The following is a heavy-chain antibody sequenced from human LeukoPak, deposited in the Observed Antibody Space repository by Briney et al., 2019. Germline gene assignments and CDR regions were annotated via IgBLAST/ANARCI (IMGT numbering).Heavy chain of an antibody. D-gene: IGHD3-22*01. V-gene: IGHV1-69*01. Sequence: SVKVSCKASGGTFSSYAISWGRQAPGQGLEWMGGIIPIFGTANYAQKFQGRVTITADESTSTAYMELSSLRSEDTAVYYCARGPYYYDSSGYLEYFQHWGQGTLVTVSS. CDR2: IIPIFGTA. J-gene: IGHJ1*01. CDR1: GGTFSSYA. CDR3: ARGPYYYDSSGYLEYFQH.